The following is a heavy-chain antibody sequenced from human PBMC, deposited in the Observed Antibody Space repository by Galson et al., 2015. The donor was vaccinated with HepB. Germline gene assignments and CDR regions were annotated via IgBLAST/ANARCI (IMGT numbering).Heavy chain of an antibody. D-gene: IGHD3-9*01. CDR2: IYSGGST. CDR1: GFTVSSNY. CDR3: ARNDILTGYSPFGY. V-gene: IGHV3-66*01. Sequence: SLRLSCAASGFTVSSNYMSWVRQAPGKGLEWVSVIYSGGSTYYADSVKGRFTISRDNSKNTLYLQMNSLRAEDTAVYYCARNDILTGYSPFGYWGQGTLVTVSS. J-gene: IGHJ4*02.